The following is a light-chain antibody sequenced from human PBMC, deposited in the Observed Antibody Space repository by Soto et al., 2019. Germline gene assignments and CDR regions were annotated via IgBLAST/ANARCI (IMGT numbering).Light chain of an antibody. CDR1: QRVSTK. V-gene: IGKV3-15*01. CDR3: QQYDDWPPIT. Sequence: ETVMTQSPATLSVSTGERATLSCRASQRVSTKFAWYQQKPGQAPRLLIYGASTRATGIPARFSGSGSGTEFTLTVSSLQSEDFAVYYCQQYDDWPPITFGQGTRLEIK. CDR2: GAS. J-gene: IGKJ5*01.